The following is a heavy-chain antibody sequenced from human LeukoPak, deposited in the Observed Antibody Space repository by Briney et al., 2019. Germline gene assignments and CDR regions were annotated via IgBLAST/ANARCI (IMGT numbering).Heavy chain of an antibody. CDR1: GYTFTGYY. D-gene: IGHD6-13*01. V-gene: IGHV1-2*02. CDR2: INPNSGGT. J-gene: IGHJ5*02. Sequence: ASVKVSCKASGYTFTGYYIQWVRQAPGQGLEWMGWINPNSGGTNYAQKFQGRVTMTRDTSISTAYMELSRLRSDDTAVYYCASSRPGIGWFDPWGQGTLVTVSS. CDR3: ASSRPGIGWFDP.